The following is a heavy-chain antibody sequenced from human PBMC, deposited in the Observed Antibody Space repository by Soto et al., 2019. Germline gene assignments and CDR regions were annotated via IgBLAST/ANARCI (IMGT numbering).Heavy chain of an antibody. CDR1: GGSISSYY. Sequence: SETLSLTCTVSGGSISSYYWTWIRQPPGKGLEWIGYIYYSGSTSYNPSLKSRVTISLDTSKNQFSLKLSSVTAADTAVYYCARSTYYYGSGSLDYWGQGTLVTVSS. CDR3: ARSTYYYGSGSLDY. V-gene: IGHV4-59*01. CDR2: IYYSGST. D-gene: IGHD3-10*01. J-gene: IGHJ4*02.